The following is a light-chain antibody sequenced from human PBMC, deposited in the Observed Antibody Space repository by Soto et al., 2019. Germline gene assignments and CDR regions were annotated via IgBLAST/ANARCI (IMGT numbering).Light chain of an antibody. CDR2: GAS. CDR3: QQYSDWPPWT. CDR1: QSVKTK. J-gene: IGKJ1*01. V-gene: IGKV3-15*01. Sequence: EIVMTQSPDTLSVSPGERASLSCRASQSVKTKLAWYQKKPGQPPRLLIYGASIRATGIPARFSGSGSGTEFTLNIRRLQSEDFAVYYCQQYSDWPPWTFGQGTKVEIK.